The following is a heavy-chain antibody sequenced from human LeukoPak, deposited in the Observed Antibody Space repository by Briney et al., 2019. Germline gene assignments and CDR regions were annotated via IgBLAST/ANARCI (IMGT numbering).Heavy chain of an antibody. CDR1: GITFSTHS. CDR2: ISTTSTYI. CDR3: ARAPNYDSSGYYQLSFDY. D-gene: IGHD3-22*01. Sequence: PGGSLRLSCAGSGITFSTHSMNWVRQAPGKGLEWVSSISTTSTYIYYANSGKGRFTNSRENAKNSLYQQMNSLRAEDTAVYYCARAPNYDSSGYYQLSFDYWGQGTLVTVSS. V-gene: IGHV3-21*01. J-gene: IGHJ4*02.